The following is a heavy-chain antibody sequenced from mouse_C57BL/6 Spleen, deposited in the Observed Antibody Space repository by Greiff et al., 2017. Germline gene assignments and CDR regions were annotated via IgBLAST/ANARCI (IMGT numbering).Heavy chain of an antibody. D-gene: IGHD2-5*01. Sequence: VQLQQSGPGLVAPSQSLSITCTVSGFSLTSYGVHWVRQPPGKGLEWLVVIWSDGSTTYNSALKSRLSISKDNSKSQVFLKMNSLQTDDTAMYYCAGSNYVEGAMDYWGQGTSVTVSS. CDR1: GFSLTSYG. CDR3: AGSNYVEGAMDY. CDR2: IWSDGST. V-gene: IGHV2-6*03. J-gene: IGHJ4*01.